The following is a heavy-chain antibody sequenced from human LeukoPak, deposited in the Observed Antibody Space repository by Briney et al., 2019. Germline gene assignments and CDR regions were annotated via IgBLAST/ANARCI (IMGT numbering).Heavy chain of an antibody. D-gene: IGHD3-10*01. CDR1: GYTLTELS. V-gene: IGHV1-24*01. CDR3: ATASEPRYYYGSGSYHNWFDP. Sequence: ASVKVSCKVSGYTLTELSMHWVRQAPGKGPEWMGGFDPEDGETIYAQKFQGRVTMTEDTSTDTAYMELSSLRSEDTAVYYCATASEPRYYYGSGSYHNWFDPWGQGTLVTVSS. CDR2: FDPEDGET. J-gene: IGHJ5*02.